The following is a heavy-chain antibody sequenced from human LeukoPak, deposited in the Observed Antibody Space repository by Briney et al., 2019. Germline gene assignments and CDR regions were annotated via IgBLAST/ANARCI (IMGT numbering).Heavy chain of an antibody. J-gene: IGHJ2*01. CDR1: GDSVSSNSAA. CDR2: TYYRSKWYN. CDR3: ARTPWGVTVIRSYWYFDL. D-gene: IGHD3-16*01. Sequence: SQTLSLTCAISGDSVSSNSAAWNWIRQSPSRGLEWLGRTYYRSKWYNDYAVSVKSRITINPDTSKNQFSLQLNSVTPEDTAVYYCARTPWGVTVIRSYWYFDLWGRGTLVTVSS. V-gene: IGHV6-1*01.